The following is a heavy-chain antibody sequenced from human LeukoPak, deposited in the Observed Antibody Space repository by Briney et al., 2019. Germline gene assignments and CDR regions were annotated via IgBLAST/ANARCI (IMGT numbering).Heavy chain of an antibody. J-gene: IGHJ4*02. CDR2: ITSTSSII. CDR3: ATVVYGSGKYFDH. V-gene: IGHV3-48*01. D-gene: IGHD3-10*01. Sequence: PGGSLRLSCGASGFTSGFTSRSYSMIWARQAPGKGLEWISYITSTSSIISYADSVKGRFTISRDNAKNSLYLQMNSLRVEDTAVYYCATVVYGSGKYFDHWGQGTLVTVSS. CDR1: GFTSRSYS.